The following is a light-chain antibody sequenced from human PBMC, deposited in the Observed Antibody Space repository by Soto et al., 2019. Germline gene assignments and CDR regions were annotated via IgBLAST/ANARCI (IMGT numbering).Light chain of an antibody. CDR3: SSFTTSDTYV. CDR1: SSDIGSYNR. V-gene: IGLV2-18*02. CDR2: EVN. Sequence: QSALTQPPSGSGSPGQSVTISCTGTSSDIGSYNRVSWYQQPPGAAPKLMICEVNNRPSGVPERFSGSKSGNTASLTIFGLQAEDEADYYCSSFTTSDTYVFGTGTKVTVL. J-gene: IGLJ1*01.